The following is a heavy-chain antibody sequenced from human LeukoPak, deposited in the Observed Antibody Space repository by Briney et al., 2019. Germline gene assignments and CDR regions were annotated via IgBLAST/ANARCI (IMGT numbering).Heavy chain of an antibody. CDR2: IYYSGST. CDR3: ARGSSGWEYYYYGMDV. J-gene: IGHJ6*02. D-gene: IGHD6-19*01. CDR1: GGSISSYY. Sequence: PSETLSLTCTVSGGSISSYYWSWIRQPPGKGLEWIGYIYYSGSTNYNPSLKSRVTISVDTSKNQFFLKLSSVTAADTAVYYCARGSSGWEYYYYGMDVWGQGTTVTVSS. V-gene: IGHV4-59*01.